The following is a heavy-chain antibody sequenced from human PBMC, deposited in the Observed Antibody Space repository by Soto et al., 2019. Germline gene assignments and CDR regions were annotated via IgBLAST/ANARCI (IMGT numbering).Heavy chain of an antibody. CDR2: IKQDGSEK. J-gene: IGHJ4*02. CDR3: ARVVEDPWRGDLGHFDY. V-gene: IGHV3-7*01. D-gene: IGHD3-16*01. Sequence: EVQLVESGGGLVQPGGSLRLSCAASGFTFSTYWMSWVRQAPGKGLEWVADIKQDGSEKYFLDSVKGRFTISRDNAKNSLYLQVNRLRAEDTAVDYCARVVEDPWRGDLGHFDYWGQGTRVTVTS. CDR1: GFTFSTYW.